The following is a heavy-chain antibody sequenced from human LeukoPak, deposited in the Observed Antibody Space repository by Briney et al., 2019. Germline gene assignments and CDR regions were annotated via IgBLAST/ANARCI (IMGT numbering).Heavy chain of an antibody. CDR3: AKSVLDYYGSGSYYDC. CDR2: ISGRGGST. J-gene: IGHJ4*02. Sequence: PGGSLRLSCVASGFTFSDYNMSRVRQAPGKGLEWVSAISGRGGSTYYADSVKGRFTISRDNSRNTLYLQMNSLRAEDTAVYYCAKSVLDYYGSGSYYDCWGQGTLVTVSS. D-gene: IGHD3-10*01. CDR1: GFTFSDYN. V-gene: IGHV3-23*01.